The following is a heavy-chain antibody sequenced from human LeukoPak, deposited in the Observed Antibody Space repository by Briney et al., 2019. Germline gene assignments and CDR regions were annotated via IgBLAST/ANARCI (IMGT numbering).Heavy chain of an antibody. CDR2: INPSGGST. CDR3: ARAMVRGLSNPFDY. V-gene: IGHV1-46*01. CDR1: GYIFTSYN. D-gene: IGHD3-10*01. Sequence: ASVKVSCKASGYIFTSYNMNWVRQAPGQGLEWRGIINPSGGSTTYAQKFQGRVTMTRDTSTITVYMELSSLRSEDTAVYYCARAMVRGLSNPFDYWGQGTLVSVSS. J-gene: IGHJ4*02.